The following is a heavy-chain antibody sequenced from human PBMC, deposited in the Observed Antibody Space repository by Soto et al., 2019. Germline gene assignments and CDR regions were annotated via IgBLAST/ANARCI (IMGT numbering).Heavy chain of an antibody. D-gene: IGHD3-3*01. CDR3: ARAWATGYDFWSGYYYYMDV. Sequence: SETLSLTCTVSGGSISSYYWSWIRQPPGKGLEWIGYIYYSGSTSYNPSLKSRVTISVDTSKNQFSLKLSSVTAADTAVYYCARAWATGYDFWSGYYYYMDVWGKGTTVTVSS. CDR2: IYYSGST. V-gene: IGHV4-59*01. J-gene: IGHJ6*03. CDR1: GGSISSYY.